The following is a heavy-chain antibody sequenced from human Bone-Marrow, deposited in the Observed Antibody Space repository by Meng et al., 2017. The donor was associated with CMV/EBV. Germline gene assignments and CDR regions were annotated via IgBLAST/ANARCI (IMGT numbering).Heavy chain of an antibody. CDR2: IIPILGIA. J-gene: IGHJ4*02. CDR1: GYTFTGYY. V-gene: IGHV1-69*10. CDR3: ASLYSGGPIWSGYPRGYYFDY. D-gene: IGHD3-3*01. Sequence: SVKVSCKASGYTFTGYYMHWVRQAPGQGLEWMGGIIPILGIANYAQKFQGRVTITADKSTSTAYMELSSLRSEDTAVYYCASLYSGGPIWSGYPRGYYFDYWGQGTLVTVSS.